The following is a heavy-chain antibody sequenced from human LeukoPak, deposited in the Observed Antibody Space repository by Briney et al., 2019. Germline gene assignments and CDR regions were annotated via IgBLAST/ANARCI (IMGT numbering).Heavy chain of an antibody. J-gene: IGHJ4*02. Sequence: SETLSLTCAAYGGSFSAYYWSWIRQPPGKGLEWIGEINHSGSTNYNPSLKSRVTISIDTSKNQFSLKLNSVTAADTAVYYCARAHGLLWFRELFPNFYLDYWGQGTLVTVSS. D-gene: IGHD3-10*01. CDR1: GGSFSAYY. CDR3: ARAHGLLWFRELFPNFYLDY. V-gene: IGHV4-34*01. CDR2: INHSGST.